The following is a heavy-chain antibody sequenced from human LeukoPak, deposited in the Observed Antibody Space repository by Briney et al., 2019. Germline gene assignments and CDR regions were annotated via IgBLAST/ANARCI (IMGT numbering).Heavy chain of an antibody. V-gene: IGHV4-39*01. D-gene: IGHD2/OR15-2a*01. J-gene: IGHJ5*02. Sequence: SETLSLTCTVSGGSISSSSYYWGWIRQPPGKGLEWIGSIYYSGSTYYNPSLKSRVTIFVDTSKNQFSLKLSSVTAADTAVYYCARGLWPNNWFDPWGQGTLVTVSS. CDR2: IYYSGST. CDR1: GGSISSSSYY. CDR3: ARGLWPNNWFDP.